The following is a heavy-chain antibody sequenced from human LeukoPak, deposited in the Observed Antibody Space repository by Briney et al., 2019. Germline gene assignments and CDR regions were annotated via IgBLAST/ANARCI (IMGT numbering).Heavy chain of an antibody. V-gene: IGHV4-61*02. CDR2: IYTSGST. D-gene: IGHD3-10*01. CDR3: ARGGTYYYGPGSYLNAFDI. Sequence: SETLSLTCTVSGGSISSGSYYWSWIRQPAGKGLEWIGRIYTSGSTNYNPSLKSRVTISVDTSKNQFSLKLSSVTAADTAVYYCARGGTYYYGPGSYLNAFDIWGQGTMVTVSS. CDR1: GGSISSGSYY. J-gene: IGHJ3*02.